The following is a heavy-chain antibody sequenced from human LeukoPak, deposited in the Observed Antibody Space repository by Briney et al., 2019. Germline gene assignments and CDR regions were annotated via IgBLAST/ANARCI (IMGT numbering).Heavy chain of an antibody. CDR1: GGPISSYY. D-gene: IGHD3-22*01. CDR2: IYYSGST. CDR3: ARDGYDSSGYGLYY. J-gene: IGHJ4*02. V-gene: IGHV4-59*01. Sequence: PSETLSLTCTVSGGPISSYYWSWIRQPPGKGLEWIEYIYYSGSTNYNPSLKSRVTISVDTSKNQFSLKLSSVTAADTAVCYCARDGYDSSGYGLYYWGQGTLVTVSS.